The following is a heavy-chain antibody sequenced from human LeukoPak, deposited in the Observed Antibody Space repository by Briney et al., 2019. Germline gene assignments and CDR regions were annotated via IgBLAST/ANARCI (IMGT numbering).Heavy chain of an antibody. CDR2: INPNSGGT. D-gene: IGHD3-22*01. CDR3: ARFKEVYYYDSSGSDPVGAFDI. V-gene: IGHV1-2*02. Sequence: ASVKVSRKASGYTFTGYYMHWVRQAPGQGLEWMGWINPNSGGTNYAQKFQGRVTMTRDTSISTAYMELSRLRSDDTAVYYCARFKEVYYYDSSGSDPVGAFDIWGQGTMVTVSS. J-gene: IGHJ3*02. CDR1: GYTFTGYY.